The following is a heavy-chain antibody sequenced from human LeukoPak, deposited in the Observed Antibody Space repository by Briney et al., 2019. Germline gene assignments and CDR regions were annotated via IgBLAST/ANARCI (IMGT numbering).Heavy chain of an antibody. CDR1: GIPLSRFC. J-gene: IGHJ4*02. D-gene: IGHD6-13*01. CDR3: AKEAAVLDY. V-gene: IGHV3-23*01. Sequence: GSPRPLCGAFGIPLSRFCLGRVRQAPRKGLEWVSAISGSGGSTYYADSVKGRFTISRDNSKNTLYLQMNSLRAEDTAVYYCAKEAAVLDYWGQGTLVTVSS. CDR2: ISGSGGST.